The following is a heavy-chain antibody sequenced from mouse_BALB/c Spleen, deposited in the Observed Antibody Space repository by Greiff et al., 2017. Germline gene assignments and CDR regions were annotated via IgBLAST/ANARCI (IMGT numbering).Heavy chain of an antibody. V-gene: IGHV5-17*02. CDR3: ARGDYYGSSPRSMDY. CDR1: GFTFSSFG. Sequence: EVKLQESGGGLVQPGGSRKLSCAASGFTFSSFGMHWVRQAPEKGLEWVAYISSGSSTIYYADTVKGRFTISRDSPKNTLFLQMTSLRSEDTAMYYCARGDYYGSSPRSMDYWGQGTSVSVSS. CDR2: ISSGSSTI. D-gene: IGHD1-1*01. J-gene: IGHJ4*01.